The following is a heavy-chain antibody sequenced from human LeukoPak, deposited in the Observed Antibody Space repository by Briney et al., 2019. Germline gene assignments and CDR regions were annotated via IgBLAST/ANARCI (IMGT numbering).Heavy chain of an antibody. CDR2: VNPSSGST. V-gene: IGHV1-46*01. CDR3: ARDGEYCSGSYFDY. CDR1: GYTFTTYC. J-gene: IGHJ4*02. D-gene: IGHD2-15*01. Sequence: ASVKVSCKASGYTFTTYCMHWVRQAPGQGLEWMGIVNPSSGSTSYAQKFQGRVTMTRDTSTSTFYMELRSLKSEDTAVYYCARDGEYCSGSYFDYWGQGTLVTVSS.